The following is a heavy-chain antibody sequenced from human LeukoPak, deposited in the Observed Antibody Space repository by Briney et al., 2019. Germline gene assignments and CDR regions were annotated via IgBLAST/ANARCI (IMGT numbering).Heavy chain of an antibody. CDR1: GGSISSYY. V-gene: IGHV4-59*01. Sequence: SETLSLTCNVSGGSISSYYWSWIRQPPGKGLEWIGYIHYSGSSYYKPSLKSRVTISVDTSKNQFSLKLSSVTAADTAVYYCARDSSSHAFDFWGPGTMVTVS. J-gene: IGHJ3*01. D-gene: IGHD6-13*01. CDR2: IHYSGSS. CDR3: ARDSSSHAFDF.